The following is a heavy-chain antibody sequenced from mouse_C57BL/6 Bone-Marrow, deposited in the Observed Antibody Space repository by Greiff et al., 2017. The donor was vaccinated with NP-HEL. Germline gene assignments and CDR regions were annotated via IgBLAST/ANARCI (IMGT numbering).Heavy chain of an antibody. Sequence: EVQRVESGGDLVKPGGSLKLSCAASGFTFSSYGMSWVRQTPDKRLEWVATISSGGSYTYYPDSVKGRFTISRDKAKNTLYLQMSSLKSEDTAMYYCARPNSSGYFAYWGQGTLVTVSA. CDR1: GFTFSSYG. J-gene: IGHJ3*01. V-gene: IGHV5-6*01. CDR2: ISSGGSYT. CDR3: ARPNSSGYFAY. D-gene: IGHD3-2*02.